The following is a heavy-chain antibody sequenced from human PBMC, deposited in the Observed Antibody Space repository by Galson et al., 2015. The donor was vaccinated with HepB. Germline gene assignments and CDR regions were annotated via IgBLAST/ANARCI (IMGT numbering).Heavy chain of an antibody. CDR1: GFTFSSYA. Sequence: SLRLSCAASGFTFSSYAMHWVRQAPGKGLEWVADISYDGSNKYYADSVKGRFTISRDNSKNTLYLQMNSLRAEDTAVYYCARDPQRWTGTTGGWAFDIWGQGTMVTVSS. V-gene: IGHV3-30*04. D-gene: IGHD1-1*01. CDR3: ARDPQRWTGTTGGWAFDI. J-gene: IGHJ3*02. CDR2: ISYDGSNK.